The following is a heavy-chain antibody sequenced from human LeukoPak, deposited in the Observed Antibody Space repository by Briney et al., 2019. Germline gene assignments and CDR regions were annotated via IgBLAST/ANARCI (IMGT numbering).Heavy chain of an antibody. D-gene: IGHD2-2*01. CDR1: GFTFSSYG. Sequence: PGGSLRLSCAASGFTFSSYGMHWVRQAPGKGLEWVTFTRYDGSNKSYADSVKGRFTISRDNAKNSLYLQMNSLRAEDTAVYYCARDEGGYCSSTSCYGPYYFDYWGQGTLVTVSS. J-gene: IGHJ4*02. V-gene: IGHV3-30*02. CDR3: ARDEGGYCSSTSCYGPYYFDY. CDR2: TRYDGSNK.